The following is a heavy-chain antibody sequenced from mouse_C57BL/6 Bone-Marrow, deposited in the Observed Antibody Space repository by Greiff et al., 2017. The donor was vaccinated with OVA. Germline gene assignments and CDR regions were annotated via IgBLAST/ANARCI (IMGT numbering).Heavy chain of an antibody. V-gene: IGHV5-15*01. CDR2: ISNLAYSS. Sequence: EVMLVESGGGLVQPGGSLKLSCAASGFTFSDYGMAWVRQAPRKGPEWVAFISNLAYSSYYADKVTGRSTISRENAKNTLYLEMSSLRSEDTAMYYCAIHGDPSWFAYWGRGTLVTVSA. J-gene: IGHJ3*01. CDR3: AIHGDPSWFAY. CDR1: GFTFSDYG.